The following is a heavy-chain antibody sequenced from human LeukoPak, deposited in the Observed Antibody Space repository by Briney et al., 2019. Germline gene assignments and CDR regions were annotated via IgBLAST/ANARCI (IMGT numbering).Heavy chain of an antibody. J-gene: IGHJ3*02. V-gene: IGHV3-74*01. CDR1: GFTFSSYW. D-gene: IGHD3-16*01. Sequence: PGGSLRLSCAASGFTFSSYWMHWVRQAPGKGLVWVSRINSDGSSTSYADSVKGRFTISRDNAKNTLYLQMSSLRAEDTAVYYCATSSVWGGAFNIWGQGTLVTVSS. CDR2: INSDGSST. CDR3: ATSSVWGGAFNI.